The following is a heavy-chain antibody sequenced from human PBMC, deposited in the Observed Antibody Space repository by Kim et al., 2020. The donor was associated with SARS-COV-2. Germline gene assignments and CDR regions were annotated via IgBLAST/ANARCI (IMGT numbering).Heavy chain of an antibody. CDR2: ITGSGAWT. V-gene: IGHV3-23*01. J-gene: IGHJ5*02. D-gene: IGHD4-4*01. CDR3: EKDPTAGDKVVWFDH. CDR1: GFTFSSSA. Sequence: GGSLRLSCAASGFTFSSSAMSWVRQAPGKGLEWVSTITGSGAWTDYADSVKGRFTISRDNSKNTLYLQMNILRAEYTALYYCEKDPTAGDKVVWFDHWGPGTLVTVSS.